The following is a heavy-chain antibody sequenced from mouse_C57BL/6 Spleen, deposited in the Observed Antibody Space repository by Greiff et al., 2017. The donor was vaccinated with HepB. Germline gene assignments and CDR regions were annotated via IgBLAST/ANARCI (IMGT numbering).Heavy chain of an antibody. Sequence: VQLQQSGAELVMPGASVKLSCKASGYTFTSYWMHWVKQRPGQGLEWIGEIDPSDSYTNYHQKCKGKSTLTVDKSSSTAYMQLSSLTSEDSAVYYCARSPAVGAPPAAMDYWGQGTSVTVSS. CDR3: ARSPAVGAPPAAMDY. V-gene: IGHV1-69*01. CDR2: IDPSDSYT. J-gene: IGHJ4*01. CDR1: GYTFTSYW. D-gene: IGHD1-3*01.